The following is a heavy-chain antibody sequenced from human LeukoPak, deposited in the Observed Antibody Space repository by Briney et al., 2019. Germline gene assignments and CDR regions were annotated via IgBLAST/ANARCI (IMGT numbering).Heavy chain of an antibody. V-gene: IGHV3-48*03. CDR2: ISSSGSTI. CDR3: ARVGVVVFDY. J-gene: IGHJ4*02. D-gene: IGHD2-15*01. Sequence: PGGSLRLSCAASGFTFSSYEMNWVRQAPGKGLEWVSYISSSGSTIYYADSVKGLFTISRDNAKNSLYLQMNSLRAEDTAVYYCARVGVVVFDYWGQGTLVTVSS. CDR1: GFTFSSYE.